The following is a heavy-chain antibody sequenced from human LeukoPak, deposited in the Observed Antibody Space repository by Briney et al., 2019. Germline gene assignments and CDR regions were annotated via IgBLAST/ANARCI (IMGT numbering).Heavy chain of an antibody. J-gene: IGHJ4*02. CDR2: ISSSGSTI. CDR3: ARDQYGGYDY. V-gene: IGHV3-48*03. Sequence: GGSLRLSCAASGFTFSSYEMNWVRQAPGKGLEWVSYISSSGSTIHYIDSVKGRFTISRDNAKNSLYLQMNSLRAEDTAVYYCARDQYGGYDYWGQGTLVTVSS. D-gene: IGHD5-12*01. CDR1: GFTFSSYE.